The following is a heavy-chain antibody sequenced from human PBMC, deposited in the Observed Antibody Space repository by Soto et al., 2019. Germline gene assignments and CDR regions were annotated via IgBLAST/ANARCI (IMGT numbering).Heavy chain of an antibody. V-gene: IGHV3-49*03. Sequence: EVQLVESGGGLAQPGRSLRLSCTSSGFTFDHYAMTWFRQAPGKGLEWVGFITSKAYGGTTEYAASVKGRFTISRDDSKNIAYLQMDSLKTEDTAVYYCTRGPPNNYGSGTYPFDYWGQGALVTVSS. J-gene: IGHJ4*02. CDR3: TRGPPNNYGSGTYPFDY. D-gene: IGHD3-10*01. CDR2: ITSKAYGGTT. CDR1: GFTFDHYA.